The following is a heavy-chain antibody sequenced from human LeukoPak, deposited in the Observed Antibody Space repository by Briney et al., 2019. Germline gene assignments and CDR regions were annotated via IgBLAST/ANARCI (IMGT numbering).Heavy chain of an antibody. J-gene: IGHJ4*02. D-gene: IGHD6-6*01. V-gene: IGHV4-59*12. CDR2: IYYSGST. CDR3: ARVEYSSSADFDY. CDR1: GDSISSYY. Sequence: SETLSLTCTVSGDSISSYYWSWIRQPPGKGLEWIGYIYYSGSTNYNPSLRSRATISVDTSKNQFSLKLSSVTAADTAVYYCARVEYSSSADFDYWGQGTLVTVSS.